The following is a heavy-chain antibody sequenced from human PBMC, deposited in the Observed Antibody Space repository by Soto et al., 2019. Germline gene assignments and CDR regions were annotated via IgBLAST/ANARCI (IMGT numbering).Heavy chain of an antibody. V-gene: IGHV1-69*01. Sequence: QVQLVQSGAEVKKPGSSVKVSCKASEGTFSNYAISWVRQAPGQGLEWMGGIIPLFGTTNYAQKFQGRVTITADEPTTTAYMELISLTSEDTAVYFCARDHSIYGDYAVKGLRDWGQGVLVTVSS. CDR3: ARDHSIYGDYAVKGLRD. CDR1: EGTFSNYA. CDR2: IIPLFGTT. J-gene: IGHJ4*02. D-gene: IGHD4-17*01.